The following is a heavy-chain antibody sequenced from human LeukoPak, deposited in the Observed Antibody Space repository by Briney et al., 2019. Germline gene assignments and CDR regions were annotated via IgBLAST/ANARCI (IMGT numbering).Heavy chain of an antibody. CDR1: GGSFSGYH. V-gene: IGHV4-34*01. J-gene: IGHJ4*02. CDR2: INHSGST. Sequence: SETLSLTCAVYGGSFSGYHWSWIRQPPGKGLEWIGEINHSGSTNYNPSLKSRVTISVDTSKNQFSLKLSSVTAADTAVYYCARGRKRITIFGVVREPIDYWGQGTLVTVSS. CDR3: ARGRKRITIFGVVREPIDY. D-gene: IGHD3-3*01.